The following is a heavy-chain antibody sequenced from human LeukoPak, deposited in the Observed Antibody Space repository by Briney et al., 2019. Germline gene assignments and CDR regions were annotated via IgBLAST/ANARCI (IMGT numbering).Heavy chain of an antibody. J-gene: IGHJ3*02. D-gene: IGHD3-3*01. CDR1: GGSISSYY. Sequence: SEALSLTCTVSGGSISSYYWSWIRQPPGKGLEWIGYIYYSGSTNYNPSLKSRVTISVDTSKNQFSLKLSSVTAADTAVYYCARHSYDFWSGYLKADAFDIWGQGTMVTVSS. V-gene: IGHV4-59*08. CDR2: IYYSGST. CDR3: ARHSYDFWSGYLKADAFDI.